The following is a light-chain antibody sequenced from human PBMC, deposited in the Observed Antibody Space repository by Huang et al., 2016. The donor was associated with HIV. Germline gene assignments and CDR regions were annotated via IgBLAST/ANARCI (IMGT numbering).Light chain of an antibody. J-gene: IGKJ4*01. CDR1: QNITENW. Sequence: DIVLTQSPGILSLSPGERAARSCRSSQNITENWLAWYQQKSGQAPRLLIYGASSRAIGIPDRFSGSGSGTDFTLTISRLEPQDSAVYYCQQYLSSPLTFGGGTNVEIK. CDR3: QQYLSSPLT. V-gene: IGKV3-20*01. CDR2: GAS.